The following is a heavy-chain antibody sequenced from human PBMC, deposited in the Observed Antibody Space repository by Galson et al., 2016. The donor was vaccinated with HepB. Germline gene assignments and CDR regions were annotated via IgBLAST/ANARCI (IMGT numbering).Heavy chain of an antibody. CDR1: GDTLNLHD. Sequence: SVKVSCKASGDTLNLHDISWVRQAPGQGLEWVGWVSSRNGDARYAQNFQGRISMSTDKSTNTAYIEMRDLKAADTAVYYCARVRGLTTNRSVTLAHYFYNMDVWGQGTT. J-gene: IGHJ6*01. V-gene: IGHV1-18*04. CDR3: ARVRGLTTNRSVTLAHYFYNMDV. D-gene: IGHD1/OR15-1a*01. CDR2: VSSRNGDA.